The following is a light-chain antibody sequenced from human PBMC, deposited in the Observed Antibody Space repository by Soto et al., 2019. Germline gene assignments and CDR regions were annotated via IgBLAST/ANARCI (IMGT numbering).Light chain of an antibody. V-gene: IGKV2-28*01. CDR1: QSLLHSNGYNY. CDR2: LGS. J-gene: IGKJ4*01. Sequence: DIVMTQSPLSLAVTPGEPASISCRSSQSLLHSNGYNYLDWYLQKPGQSPQLLIYLGSNRASGVPDRCSGSGSGADFTLKISRVEAEDVGVYYGMQALQSLTFGGGTKVVIK. CDR3: MQALQSLT.